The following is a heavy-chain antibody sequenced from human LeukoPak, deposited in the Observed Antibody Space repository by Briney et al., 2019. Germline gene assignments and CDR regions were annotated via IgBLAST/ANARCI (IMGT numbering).Heavy chain of an antibody. CDR3: VRGPYGASISKWFDP. CDR2: IYYSGDT. J-gene: IGHJ5*02. V-gene: IGHV4-59*01. D-gene: IGHD4/OR15-4a*01. Sequence: SETLSLTCTVSRGSISGYSWSWIRQSPGGGLEWIGYIYYSGDTAYNPSLRSRVTMSVDTSKTQFSLQLRSMTTADTAVYYCVRGPYGASISKWFDPWGQGTQVIVSP. CDR1: RGSISGYS.